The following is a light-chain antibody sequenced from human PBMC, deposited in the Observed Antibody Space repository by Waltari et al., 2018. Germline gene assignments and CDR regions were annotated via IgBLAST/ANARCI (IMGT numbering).Light chain of an antibody. J-gene: IGKJ4*01. V-gene: IGKV1-39*01. CDR2: AAS. CDR3: QQSYITPLS. Sequence: DIQMTQSPSSLSASVGDRVTITCRASQSISTYLNWYQQKPGKAPKLLIYAASSLQSGVPSRLSGSGSGTDFTLTISSLHPEDFATYYCQQSYITPLSFGGGTKVEIK. CDR1: QSISTY.